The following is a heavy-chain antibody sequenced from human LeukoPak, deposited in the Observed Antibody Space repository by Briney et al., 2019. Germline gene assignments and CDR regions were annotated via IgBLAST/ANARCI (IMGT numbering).Heavy chain of an antibody. J-gene: IGHJ4*02. CDR2: IKHDASET. V-gene: IGHV3-7*01. CDR1: GFTFSTSW. CDR3: ARPRVPDS. Sequence: PGGSLRLSCAASGFTFSTSWMSWVRQAPGEGLEWVANIKHDASETNYVDSVKGRFPISRDNAKNSLYLQMNSLRAEDTAVYYCARPRVPDSWGQGTLVTVSS.